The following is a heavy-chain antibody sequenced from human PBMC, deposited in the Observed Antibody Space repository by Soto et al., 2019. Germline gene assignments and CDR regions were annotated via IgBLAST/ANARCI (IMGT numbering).Heavy chain of an antibody. CDR1: GFSLSTSGVG. J-gene: IGHJ4*02. D-gene: IGHD1-26*01. CDR3: AHRFVGATGVDY. V-gene: IGHV2-5*02. CDR2: IYWDDDK. Sequence: QITLKESGPTLVKPTQTLTLTCTFSGFSLSTSGVGVGWIRQPPGKALEWLALIYWDDDKRYSPSLKSRLTITKDTCKNQVVLTMTNMDPVDTATYYCAHRFVGATGVDYWGQGTLVTVSS.